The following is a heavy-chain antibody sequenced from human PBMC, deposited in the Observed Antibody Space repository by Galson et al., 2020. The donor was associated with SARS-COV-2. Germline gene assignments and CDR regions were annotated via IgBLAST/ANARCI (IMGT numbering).Heavy chain of an antibody. CDR3: ARITGIFGVVPQGYYYYMDV. J-gene: IGHJ6*03. Sequence: SGPTLVKPTETLTLTCTVSGFSLSNARMGVSWIRQPPGKALEWLAHIFSNDEKSYSTSLKSRLTISKDTSKSQVVLTMTNMDPVDTATYYCARITGIFGVVPQGYYYYMDVWGKGTTVTVSS. V-gene: IGHV2-26*01. CDR2: IFSNDEK. CDR1: GFSLSNARMG. D-gene: IGHD3-3*01.